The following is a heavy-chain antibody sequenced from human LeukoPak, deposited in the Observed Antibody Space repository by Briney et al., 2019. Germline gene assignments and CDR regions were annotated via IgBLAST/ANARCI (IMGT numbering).Heavy chain of an antibody. J-gene: IGHJ4*02. D-gene: IGHD6-19*01. CDR3: ARDPGRSGWDY. CDR1: GFPFSNYG. CDR2: ISGSGDTT. V-gene: IGHV3-23*01. Sequence: GGTLRLSCAASGFPFSNYGMSWVRQAPGKGLEWVSAISGSGDTTYFADSVKGRFTISRDNAKDSLFLQMNSLRAEDTAVYYCARDPGRSGWDYWGQGALVTVSS.